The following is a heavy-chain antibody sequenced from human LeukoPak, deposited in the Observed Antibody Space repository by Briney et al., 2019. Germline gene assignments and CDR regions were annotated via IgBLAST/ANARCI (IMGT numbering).Heavy chain of an antibody. CDR3: ARGCRTTSCNNWFDP. J-gene: IGHJ5*02. V-gene: IGHV4-59*01. Sequence: SETLSLTCTVSGGSINDYYWSWIRQPPGRELEWIGYIYYSGNTNYNPSFKSRVTISVDTSKNKFFLKLSSVTAADTAVYHCARGCRTTSCNNWFDPWGQGALVTVSS. CDR2: IYYSGNT. CDR1: GGSINDYY. D-gene: IGHD2-2*01.